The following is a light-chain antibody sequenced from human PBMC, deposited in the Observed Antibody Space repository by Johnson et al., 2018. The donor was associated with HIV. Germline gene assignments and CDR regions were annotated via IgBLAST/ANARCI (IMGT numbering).Light chain of an antibody. CDR1: SSNIGNNY. CDR2: ENN. CDR3: GTWDTGLSAPYV. J-gene: IGLJ1*01. Sequence: QSVLTQPPSVSAAPGQKVTISCSGSSSNIGNNYVSRYQQLPGTAPKLLIYENNKRPSGIPDRFSGSKSGTSATLGITGLQTGDEADYYCGTWDTGLSAPYVFGTGTKVTVL. V-gene: IGLV1-51*02.